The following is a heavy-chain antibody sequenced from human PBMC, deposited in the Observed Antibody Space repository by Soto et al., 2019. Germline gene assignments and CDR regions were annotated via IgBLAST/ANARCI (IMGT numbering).Heavy chain of an antibody. J-gene: IGHJ6*02. CDR3: ASLGVGDWANYYYYYGMDV. CDR2: VTANGGST. V-gene: IGHV3-23*01. Sequence: EVQLLESGGGFVQPGGSLRLSCAATGFTFSVYAMTWVRQAPGKGLEWVSAVTANGGSTYSADSVKGRFTISSDNSKNTLFLQMNSLRAEDTAVYYCASLGVGDWANYYYYYGMDVWGQGTTVTVSS. CDR1: GFTFSVYA. D-gene: IGHD2-21*02.